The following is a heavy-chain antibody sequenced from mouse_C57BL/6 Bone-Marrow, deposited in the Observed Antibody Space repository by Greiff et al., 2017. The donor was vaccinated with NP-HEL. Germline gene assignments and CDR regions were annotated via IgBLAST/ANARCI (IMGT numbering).Heavy chain of an antibody. V-gene: IGHV1-59*01. CDR1: GYTFTSYW. CDR2: IDPSDSYT. J-gene: IGHJ4*01. D-gene: IGHD4-1*01. Sequence: QVQLQQPGAELVRPGTSVKLSCKASGYTFTSYWMHWVKQRPGQGLEWIGVIDPSDSYTNYNQKFKGKATLTVDTSSSTAYLQLSSLTSEDSAVYYCARLEWPGYAMDYWGQGTSVTVSS. CDR3: ARLEWPGYAMDY.